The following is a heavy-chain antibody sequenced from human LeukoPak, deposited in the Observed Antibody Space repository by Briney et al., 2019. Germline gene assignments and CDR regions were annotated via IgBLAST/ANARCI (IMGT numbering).Heavy chain of an antibody. Sequence: SVKVSCKASGGTFSSYAISWVRQAPGQGLEWMGGVIPIFGTANYAQKFQGRVTITADESTSTAYMELSSLRSEDTAVYYCATANYYDSSGYYFTWGQGTLVTVSS. D-gene: IGHD3-22*01. CDR1: GGTFSSYA. CDR3: ATANYYDSSGYYFT. J-gene: IGHJ5*02. V-gene: IGHV1-69*13. CDR2: VIPIFGTA.